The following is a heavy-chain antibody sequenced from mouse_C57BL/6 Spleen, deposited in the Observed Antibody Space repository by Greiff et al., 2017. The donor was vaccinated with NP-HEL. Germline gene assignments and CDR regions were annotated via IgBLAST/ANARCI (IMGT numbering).Heavy chain of an antibody. Sequence: QVQLQQPGAELVRPGSSVKLSRKASGYTFTSYWMHWVKQRPIQGLEWIGNIDPSDSETHYNQKFKDKATLTVDKSSSTAYMQLSSLTSEDSAVYYCASGQDGFAMDYWGQGTSVTVSS. CDR3: ASGQDGFAMDY. D-gene: IGHD2-3*01. V-gene: IGHV1-52*01. CDR2: IDPSDSET. CDR1: GYTFTSYW. J-gene: IGHJ4*01.